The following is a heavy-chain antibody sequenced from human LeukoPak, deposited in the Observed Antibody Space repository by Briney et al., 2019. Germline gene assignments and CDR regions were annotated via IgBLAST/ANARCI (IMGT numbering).Heavy chain of an antibody. D-gene: IGHD3-10*01. CDR1: GGTVSSYA. CDR3: ARGDRGEAYYYYLDV. Sequence: SGEVSCKAAGGTVSSYAIIWVRQAPGQGLEWRGGIIPIFGTANYAQKFKGRVTITTDESTTTAYMELSSMRSEDTAVYYCARGDRGEAYYYYLDVWGKGTPVTVSS. V-gene: IGHV1-69*05. J-gene: IGHJ6*03. CDR2: IIPIFGTA.